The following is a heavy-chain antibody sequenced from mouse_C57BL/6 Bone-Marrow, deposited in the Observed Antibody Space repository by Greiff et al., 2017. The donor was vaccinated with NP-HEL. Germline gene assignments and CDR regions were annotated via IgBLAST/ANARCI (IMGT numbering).Heavy chain of an antibody. V-gene: IGHV3-6*01. J-gene: IGHJ2*01. CDR2: ISYDGSN. CDR1: GYSITSGYY. Sequence: EVKLVESGPGLVKPSQSLSLTCSVTGYSITSGYYWNWIRQFPGNKLEWMGYISYDGSNNYNPSLKNRISITRDTSKNQFFLKLNSVTTEDTATYYCARDHPLIGYWGQGTTLTVSS. CDR3: ARDHPLIGY.